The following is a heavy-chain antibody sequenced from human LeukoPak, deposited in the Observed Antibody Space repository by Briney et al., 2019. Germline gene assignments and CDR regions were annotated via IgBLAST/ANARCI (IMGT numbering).Heavy chain of an antibody. CDR2: IRYDGSNK. CDR3: AKGTGYYDSSGSPY. V-gene: IGHV3-30*02. Sequence: GGSLSLFCAASGFTFNTYYMTWVRQAPGKGLEWVAFIRYDGSNKYYADSVKGRVTIFRDNSKNTLYLQMNSLRAEDTAVYYCAKGTGYYDSSGSPYWGEGTLVTVSS. CDR1: GFTFNTYY. D-gene: IGHD3-22*01. J-gene: IGHJ4*02.